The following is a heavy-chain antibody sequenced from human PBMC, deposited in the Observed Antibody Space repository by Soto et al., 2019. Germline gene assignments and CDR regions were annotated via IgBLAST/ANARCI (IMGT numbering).Heavy chain of an antibody. Sequence: GGSLRLSCAASGFTFSPYWLHWVRQAPGKGLVWVSRIKGDGSSTTYADSVKGRFTISRDNAKNTLYLQMNSLRAEDTAVYYCARSDWFDPWGQGPLVTVSS. CDR2: IKGDGSST. CDR3: ARSDWFDP. J-gene: IGHJ5*02. V-gene: IGHV3-74*01. CDR1: GFTFSPYW.